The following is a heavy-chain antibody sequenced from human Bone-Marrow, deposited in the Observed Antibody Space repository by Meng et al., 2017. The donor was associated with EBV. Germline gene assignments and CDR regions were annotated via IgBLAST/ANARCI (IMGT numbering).Heavy chain of an antibody. J-gene: IGHJ4*02. CDR3: ASESGRGYTPDY. V-gene: IGHV1-69*01. D-gene: IGHD3-10*01. Sequence: GVGVNTPGALVKVSCKTSGGHLRNCAFRGLRPAPGQVLGWLGGFLPTLGAPNYAQKFHDRVTITADESTSTHYMDLSSLRSDDTAVYYCASESGRGYTPDYWGQGTLVTVSS. CDR1: GGHLRNCA. CDR2: FLPTLGAP.